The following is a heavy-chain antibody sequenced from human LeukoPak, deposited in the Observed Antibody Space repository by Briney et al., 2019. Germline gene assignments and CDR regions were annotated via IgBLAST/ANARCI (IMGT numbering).Heavy chain of an antibody. Sequence: ASVKVSCKASGGTFNSYAISWVRQAPGQGLEWMGRIIPILGIANYAQKFQGRVTITADKSTSTAYMELSSLRSEDTAVYYCASNRRGHDYGDSYWGQGTLVTVSS. D-gene: IGHD4-17*01. CDR3: ASNRRGHDYGDSY. CDR2: IIPILGIA. CDR1: GGTFNSYA. V-gene: IGHV1-69*04. J-gene: IGHJ4*02.